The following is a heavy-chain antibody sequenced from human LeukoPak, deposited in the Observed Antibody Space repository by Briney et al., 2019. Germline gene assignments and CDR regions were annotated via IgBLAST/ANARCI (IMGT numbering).Heavy chain of an antibody. CDR3: AKGSTIPWGEFDI. CDR2: ISDSGGST. V-gene: IGHV3-23*01. J-gene: IGHJ3*02. CDR1: GFTFSSYA. Sequence: PGGSLRLSCAASGFTFSSYAMSWVRQAPGKGLEWVSVISDSGGSTYYADAVKGRFTISRGNSKNTVYMQMNNLRAEDMAVYYCAKGSTIPWGEFDIWGQGTMATVSS. D-gene: IGHD3-3*01.